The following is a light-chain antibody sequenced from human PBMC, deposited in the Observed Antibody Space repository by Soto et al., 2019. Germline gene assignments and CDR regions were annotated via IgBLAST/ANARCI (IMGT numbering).Light chain of an antibody. CDR2: SAS. V-gene: IGKV1-5*03. CDR1: QSISTW. CDR3: QQYNSYSTFGPAT. Sequence: IRMTQSPSALSASVGERVTITCRASQSISTWLAWYQQKPGKAPKLLIYSASDLESGVPSRFSGSVFGTEFALTITSLQPDDFATYYCQQYNSYSTFGPATFGQGTKVDIK. J-gene: IGKJ1*01.